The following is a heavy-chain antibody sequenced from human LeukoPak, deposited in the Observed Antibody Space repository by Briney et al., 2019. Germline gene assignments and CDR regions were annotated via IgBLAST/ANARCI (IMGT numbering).Heavy chain of an antibody. CDR3: ARGHVEMATTYDY. CDR2: MNPNSGNT. J-gene: IGHJ4*02. Sequence: ASVKVSCKASGYTFTGYYMHWVRQATGQGLEWMGWMNPNSGNTGYAQKFQGRVTMTRNTSISTAYMELSSLRSEDTAVYYCARGHVEMATTYDYWGQGTLVTVSS. V-gene: IGHV1-8*02. CDR1: GYTFTGYY. D-gene: IGHD5-24*01.